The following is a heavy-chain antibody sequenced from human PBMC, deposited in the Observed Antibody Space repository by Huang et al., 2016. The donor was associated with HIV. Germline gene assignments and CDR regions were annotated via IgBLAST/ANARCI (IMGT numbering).Heavy chain of an antibody. CDR1: GFTFSSYW. V-gene: IGHV3-74*01. Sequence: EVQLVESGGGLVQPGGSLRLSCAASGFTFSSYWMPWVRQAPGKGLVWFSRINGDGSSTNYADSVKGRLTISRDNAKNTLYVQVNSLRAEDTAVYYCARGTRLTGLWYFDLWGRGTLVIVSS. CDR3: ARGTRLTGLWYFDL. J-gene: IGHJ2*01. D-gene: IGHD7-27*01. CDR2: INGDGSST.